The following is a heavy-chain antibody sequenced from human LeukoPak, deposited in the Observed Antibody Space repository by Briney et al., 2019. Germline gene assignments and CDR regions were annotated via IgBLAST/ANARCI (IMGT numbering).Heavy chain of an antibody. V-gene: IGHV3-15*01. J-gene: IGHJ4*02. D-gene: IGHD3-22*01. CDR2: IKSKTDGGTT. Sequence: PGGSLRLSCAASGFTFSNAWMSWVRQAPGKGLEWVGRIKSKTDGGTTDYAAPVKRRFTISRDDSKNTVDLQMNSLKTEHTAVYYCLATYYYDSSGLGYFDYWGQGTLVTVSS. CDR3: LATYYYDSSGLGYFDY. CDR1: GFTFSNAW.